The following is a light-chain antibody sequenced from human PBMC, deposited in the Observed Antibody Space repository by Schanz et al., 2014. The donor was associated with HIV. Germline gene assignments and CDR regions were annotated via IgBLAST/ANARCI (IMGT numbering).Light chain of an antibody. CDR1: QGIGND. CDR2: AAS. V-gene: IGKV1-17*01. Sequence: DIQLTQSPASLSASVGDGVTITCRASQGIGNDLGWYQQKPGKAPKRLIYAASKLQSGVPSRFIGSGSGTEFTLTISSLQPEDFASYYCLQHNTYPLSFGQGTRLDIK. CDR3: LQHNTYPLS. J-gene: IGKJ5*01.